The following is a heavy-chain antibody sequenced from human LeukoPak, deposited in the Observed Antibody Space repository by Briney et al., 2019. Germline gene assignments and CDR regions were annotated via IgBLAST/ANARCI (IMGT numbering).Heavy chain of an antibody. CDR2: ISDSGGST. CDR1: GFAFSSYA. D-gene: IGHD1-26*01. CDR3: AKGRQWELPLDY. Sequence: PGGSLRLSCAASGFAFSSYAMSWVRQAPGKGLEWVSAISDSGGSTYYADSVKGRFTISRDTSKNTLYLQMNSLRADDTAVYYCAKGRQWELPLDYWGQGTLVTVSS. V-gene: IGHV3-23*01. J-gene: IGHJ4*02.